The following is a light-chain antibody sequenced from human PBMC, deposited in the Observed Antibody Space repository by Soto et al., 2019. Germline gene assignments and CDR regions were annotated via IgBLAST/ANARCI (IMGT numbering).Light chain of an antibody. CDR1: QSVSRN. Sequence: IVMTQSPATLSVSPGERATLSCRASQSVSRNLAWYQQRPGQAPRLLISGASTRATGIAARFSGSGSGTEFTLTISSLQSEDFAVYFCQHYYNWPRTFGQGTKV. J-gene: IGKJ1*01. CDR3: QHYYNWPRT. CDR2: GAS. V-gene: IGKV3-15*01.